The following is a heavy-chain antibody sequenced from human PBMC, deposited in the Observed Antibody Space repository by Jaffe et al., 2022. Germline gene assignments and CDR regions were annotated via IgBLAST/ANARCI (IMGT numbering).Heavy chain of an antibody. D-gene: IGHD6-13*01. J-gene: IGHJ4*02. V-gene: IGHV3-30*02. CDR1: GFTFSSYG. CDR3: AKDLQRSWYSFDY. CDR2: IRYDGSNK. Sequence: QVQLVESGGGVVQPGGSLRLSCAASGFTFSSYGMHWVRQAPGKGLEWVAFIRYDGSNKYYADSVKGRFTISRDNSKNTLYLQMNSLRAEDTAVYYCAKDLQRSWYSFDYWGQGTLVTVSS.